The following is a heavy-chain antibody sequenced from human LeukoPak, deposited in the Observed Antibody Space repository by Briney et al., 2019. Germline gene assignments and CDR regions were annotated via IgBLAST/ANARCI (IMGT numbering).Heavy chain of an antibody. Sequence: SLRLSCAASGFTFDDYAMHWVGQAPGKGLEWVSGISWNSGSIGYADSVKGRFTISRDNAKNSLYLQMKSLSAEDTALYYCAKAAYGDYIPHFDYWGQGTLVTVSS. J-gene: IGHJ4*02. V-gene: IGHV3-9*01. CDR1: GFTFDDYA. D-gene: IGHD4-17*01. CDR2: ISWNSGSI. CDR3: AKAAYGDYIPHFDY.